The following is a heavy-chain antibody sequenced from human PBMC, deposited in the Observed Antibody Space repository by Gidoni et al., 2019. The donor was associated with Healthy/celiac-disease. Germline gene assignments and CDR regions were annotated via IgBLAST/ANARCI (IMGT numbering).Heavy chain of an antibody. CDR3: AKHQWPPRQIDP. J-gene: IGHJ5*02. D-gene: IGHD6-19*01. Sequence: EVQLLESGGGLVQPGGSLRLSCAASGFTFSSYGMSWVRQAPGKGLEWVSAISGSGGSTYYADSVKGRFTISRDNSKNTLYLQMNSLRAEDTAVYYCAKHQWPPRQIDPWGQGTLVTVSS. V-gene: IGHV3-23*01. CDR2: ISGSGGST. CDR1: GFTFSSYG.